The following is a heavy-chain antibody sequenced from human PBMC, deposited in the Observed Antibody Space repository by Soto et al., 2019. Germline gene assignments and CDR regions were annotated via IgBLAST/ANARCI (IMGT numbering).Heavy chain of an antibody. CDR2: IYPGDSDT. CDR3: ASQSIAARSHYYYYGMDV. D-gene: IGHD6-6*01. J-gene: IGHJ6*02. Sequence: EVQLVQSGAEVKKPGESLKISCKGSGYSFTSYWIGWVRQMPGKGLEWMGIIYPGDSDTRYSPSFQGQVTISADKSISTAYLQWSSLKASDTAMYYCASQSIAARSHYYYYGMDVWGQGTTVTVSS. CDR1: GYSFTSYW. V-gene: IGHV5-51*01.